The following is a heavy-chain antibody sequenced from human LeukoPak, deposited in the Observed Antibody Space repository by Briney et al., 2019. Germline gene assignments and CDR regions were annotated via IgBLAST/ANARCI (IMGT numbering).Heavy chain of an antibody. CDR3: ARYASYGWRFDY. CDR1: GDSINNYY. V-gene: IGHV4-59*01. J-gene: IGHJ4*02. D-gene: IGHD6-19*01. CDR2: IYYSGST. Sequence: PSETLSLTCTVSGDSINNYYWSWLRQPPGKGLEWIGYIYYSGSTSYNPSLKSRVTISVDTSKNQFSLKLRSVTAADTAVYFCARYASYGWRFDYWGQGTLVTVSS.